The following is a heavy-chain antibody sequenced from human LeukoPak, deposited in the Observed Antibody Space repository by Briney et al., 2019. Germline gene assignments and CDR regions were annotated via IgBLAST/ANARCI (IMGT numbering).Heavy chain of an antibody. CDR2: IIPIFCTA. CDR3: AREYTGVAGPDLPLVY. J-gene: IGHJ4*02. CDR1: GGTFSSYT. Sequence: SVKVSCKASGGTFSSYTITWVRQAPGQGLEWMGGIIPIFCTANYAQKFQGRVTITADESTRTAYMELSSLRSEDTAVYYCAREYTGVAGPDLPLVYWGQGTLVTVSS. V-gene: IGHV1-69*13. D-gene: IGHD6-19*01.